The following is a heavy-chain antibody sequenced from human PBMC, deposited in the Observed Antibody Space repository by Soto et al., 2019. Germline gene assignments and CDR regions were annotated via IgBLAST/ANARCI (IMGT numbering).Heavy chain of an antibody. CDR3: ARATGYYYGMDV. D-gene: IGHD4-17*01. CDR1: GGSISSSNW. Sequence: TSETLSLTCAVSGGSISSSNWWSWVRQPPGKGLEWVGEIYQSGSTNYNPSLKSRVSISVDKSKNQFSLKLSSLTAADTAVYYCARATGYYYGMDVWGQGTTVTVSS. J-gene: IGHJ6*02. V-gene: IGHV4-4*02. CDR2: IYQSGST.